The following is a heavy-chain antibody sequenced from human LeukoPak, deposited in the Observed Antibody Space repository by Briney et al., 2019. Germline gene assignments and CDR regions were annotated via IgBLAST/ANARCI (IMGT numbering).Heavy chain of an antibody. V-gene: IGHV3-7*01. Sequence: PGGSLRLSCAASGFTFSSYWMSWVRQAPGKGLEWVANIKQDGSENYYVDSVKGRFTISRDNAKNSLYLQMNSLRAEDTAVYYCARAKPKNMVRGLIMRRESRYYFDYWGQGTLVTVSS. J-gene: IGHJ4*02. CDR2: IKQDGSEN. D-gene: IGHD3-10*01. CDR3: ARAKPKNMVRGLIMRRESRYYFDY. CDR1: GFTFSSYW.